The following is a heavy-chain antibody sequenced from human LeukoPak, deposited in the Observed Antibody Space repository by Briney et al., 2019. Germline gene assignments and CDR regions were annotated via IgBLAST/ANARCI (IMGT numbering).Heavy chain of an antibody. CDR3: AKYGFSYCSGSECIPH. Sequence: GSLRLSCTTSGFTLSNYWMTWVRQAPGKGLEWIGSIYFTGSTYYNPSLKSRVTISVDTSKNHFSLKLTSVTAADTAVYYCAKYGFSYCSGSECIPHWGQGTLVTVSS. CDR2: IYFTGST. J-gene: IGHJ4*02. CDR1: GFTLSNYW. D-gene: IGHD2-15*01. V-gene: IGHV4-39*07.